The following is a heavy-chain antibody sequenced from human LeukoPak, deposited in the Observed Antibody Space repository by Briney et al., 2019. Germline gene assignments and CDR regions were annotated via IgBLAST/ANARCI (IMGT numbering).Heavy chain of an antibody. D-gene: IGHD3-22*01. CDR1: GGSISSGGYY. V-gene: IGHV4-31*03. J-gene: IGHJ5*02. CDR3: ARDTVDSSGPNVWFDP. CDR2: IYYSGST. Sequence: SQTLSLTCTVSGGSISSGGYYWSWIRQHPGKGLEWIGYIYYSGSTYYNPSLKSRVTISVDTSKNQFSLKLSSVTAADTAVYYCARDTVDSSGPNVWFDPWGKGTLVTVSS.